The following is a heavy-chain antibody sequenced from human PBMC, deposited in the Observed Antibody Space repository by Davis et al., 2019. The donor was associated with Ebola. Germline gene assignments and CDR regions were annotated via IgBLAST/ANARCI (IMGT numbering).Heavy chain of an antibody. V-gene: IGHV3-11*06. CDR1: GFTFSDYY. CDR2: ISSSSSYT. CDR3: ARDLVCSSTSCYFEVGGKFLEWLGENYYYYYYMDV. D-gene: IGHD2-2*01. Sequence: PGGSLRLSCAASGFTFSDYYMSWIRQAPGKGLEWVSYISSSSSYTNYADSVKGRFTISRDNAKNSLYLQMNSLRAEDTAVYYCARDLVCSSTSCYFEVGGKFLEWLGENYYYYYYMDVWGKGTTVTVSS. J-gene: IGHJ6*03.